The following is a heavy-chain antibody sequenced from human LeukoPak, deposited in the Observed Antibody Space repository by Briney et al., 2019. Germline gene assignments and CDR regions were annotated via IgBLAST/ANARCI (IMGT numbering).Heavy chain of an antibody. D-gene: IGHD3-22*01. Sequence: GGSLRLSCVGSGFTFSSYGMSWVRQAPGKGLEWVSDISGSGGSTYNADSVKGRFTISRDNSKKTLYLQMNSLRAEYTAVYYCAKAMIVVGSRPFDYWGKGTLVTVSS. J-gene: IGHJ4*02. CDR2: ISGSGGST. V-gene: IGHV3-23*01. CDR1: GFTFSSYG. CDR3: AKAMIVVGSRPFDY.